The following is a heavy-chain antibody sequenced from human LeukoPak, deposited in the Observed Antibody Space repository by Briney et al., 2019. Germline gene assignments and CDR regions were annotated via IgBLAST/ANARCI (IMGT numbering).Heavy chain of an antibody. CDR2: ISYDGSNK. CDR1: GFTFSSYA. V-gene: IGHV3-30*07. D-gene: IGHD5-12*01. Sequence: GGSLRLSCAASGFTFSSYAMHWVRQAPGKGLEWVAVISYDGSNKYYADSAKARFTISRDNAENSLSLQMNSLRAEETAVYYCVRDGGVGGYDLLDYWGQGTLVTVSS. CDR3: VRDGGVGGYDLLDY. J-gene: IGHJ4*02.